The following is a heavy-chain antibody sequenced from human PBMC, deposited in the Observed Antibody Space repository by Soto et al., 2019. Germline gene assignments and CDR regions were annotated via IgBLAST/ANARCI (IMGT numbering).Heavy chain of an antibody. CDR3: ARAVVVKNHDAFDI. Sequence: SQTLSLTCAISGDSISSNSAVWNWIRQSPSRGLEWLGRTFYRSKWSYDYAESVKSRITISPDTSKNQFSLQLSSVTPEDTAVYYCARAVVVKNHDAFDIWGQGTMVTVSS. CDR1: GDSISSNSAV. V-gene: IGHV6-1*01. CDR2: TFYRSKWSY. D-gene: IGHD3-22*01. J-gene: IGHJ3*02.